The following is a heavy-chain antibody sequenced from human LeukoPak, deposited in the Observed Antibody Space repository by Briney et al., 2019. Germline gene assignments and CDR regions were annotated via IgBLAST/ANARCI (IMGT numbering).Heavy chain of an antibody. CDR3: AKDIYSTAPPGYYFDY. Sequence: GSLRLSCAASGFTFSDYYMSWIRQAPGKGLEWVSYISSSGSTIYYADSVKGRFTISRDNAKNSLYLQMNSLRAEDTALYYCAKDIYSTAPPGYYFDYWGQGTLVTVSS. V-gene: IGHV3-11*01. D-gene: IGHD1-14*01. J-gene: IGHJ4*02. CDR2: ISSSGSTI. CDR1: GFTFSDYY.